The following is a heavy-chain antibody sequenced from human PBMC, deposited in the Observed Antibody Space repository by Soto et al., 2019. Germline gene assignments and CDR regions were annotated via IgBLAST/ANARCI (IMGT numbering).Heavy chain of an antibody. D-gene: IGHD6-13*01. CDR1: GGTFSSYA. Sequence: QVQLVQSGAEVKKPGSSVKVSCKASGGTFSSYAISWVRQAPGQGREWMGGIIPIFGTANYAQKFQGRVTITADESTSTADMELSSLRSDDTAVYYCARGPLDSSSWYWNYFDYWGQGTLVTVSS. V-gene: IGHV1-69*01. CDR2: IIPIFGTA. CDR3: ARGPLDSSSWYWNYFDY. J-gene: IGHJ4*02.